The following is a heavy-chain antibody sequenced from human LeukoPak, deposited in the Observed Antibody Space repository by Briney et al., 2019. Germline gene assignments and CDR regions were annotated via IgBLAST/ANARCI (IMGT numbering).Heavy chain of an antibody. CDR3: ARGGPVADHIPFDY. Sequence: ASVNVSCQASGYTFTGYYMHWVGQAPGQGLEWMGWINPNSGGTNYAQKFQGRVTMTRDTSISTAYMELSRLRSDDTAVYYCARGGPVADHIPFDYWGQGTLVTVSS. D-gene: IGHD6-19*01. CDR1: GYTFTGYY. V-gene: IGHV1-2*02. J-gene: IGHJ4*02. CDR2: INPNSGGT.